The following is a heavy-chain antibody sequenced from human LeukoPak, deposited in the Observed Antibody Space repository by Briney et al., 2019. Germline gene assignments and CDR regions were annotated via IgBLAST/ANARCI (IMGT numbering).Heavy chain of an antibody. D-gene: IGHD3-3*01. CDR2: IHYSGST. J-gene: IGHJ4*02. Sequence: SESLSLTCTVSGGSISSYYWSWIRQPPGKGLEWIGYIHYSGSTYYNPSLTSRVTISIDTSKNQFSLRLSSVTAADTAVYYCAREGSRDFWSGPVYYFDYWGQGTLVTVSS. CDR1: GGSISSYY. CDR3: AREGSRDFWSGPVYYFDY. V-gene: IGHV4-59*01.